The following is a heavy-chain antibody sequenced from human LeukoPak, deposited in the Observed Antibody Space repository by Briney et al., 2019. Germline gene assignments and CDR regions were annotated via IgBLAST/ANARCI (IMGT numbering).Heavy chain of an antibody. CDR1: GYSFTSYW. D-gene: IGHD2-15*01. CDR2: IYPGDSDT. V-gene: IGHV5-51*01. CDR3: ARRYCSGGSCYSDY. J-gene: IGHJ4*02. Sequence: GESLKISCKGTGYSFTSYWIGWVRQMPGKGLEWRGIIYPGDSDTRYSPSFQGQVTISADKSISTACLQWSSLKASDTAMYYCARRYCSGGSCYSDYWGQGTLVTVSS.